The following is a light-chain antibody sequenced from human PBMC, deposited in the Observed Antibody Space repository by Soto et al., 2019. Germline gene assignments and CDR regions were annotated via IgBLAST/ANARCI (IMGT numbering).Light chain of an antibody. CDR1: QGIRNF. Sequence: DIQMTQSPPSLSASVGDRVTITCRASQGIRNFVAWYQQKPGKAPKLLIYAASTLQSGVPSRFSGSGSGTEFTLSVNGLQPEDVATYSCQKYSSVPVFGPGTKVEIK. J-gene: IGKJ3*01. CDR3: QKYSSVPV. CDR2: AAS. V-gene: IGKV1-27*01.